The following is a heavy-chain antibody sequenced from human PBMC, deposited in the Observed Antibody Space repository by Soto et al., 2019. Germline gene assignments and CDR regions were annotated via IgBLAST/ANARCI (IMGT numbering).Heavy chain of an antibody. D-gene: IGHD6-13*01. V-gene: IGHV3-49*03. Sequence: PGGSLRLSCTTSGFTFGDYAMSWSRQAPGKGLEWVVVIRSKAYGGTTDYAASVKGRFTISRDDSKSIAYLQMNSLKSEDTGVYYCTKYTYTSRYAYYGMDVWGHGTTVTVSS. CDR2: IRSKAYGGTT. CDR3: TKYTYTSRYAYYGMDV. CDR1: GFTFGDYA. J-gene: IGHJ6*02.